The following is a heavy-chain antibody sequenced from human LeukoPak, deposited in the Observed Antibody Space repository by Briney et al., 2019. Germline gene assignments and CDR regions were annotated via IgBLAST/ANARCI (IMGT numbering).Heavy chain of an antibody. Sequence: SQTLSLTCTVSGGSISSGGYYWSWIRQHPGKGLEWIGYIYYSGSTYYNPSLKSRVTISVDTSKNQFSLKLSSVTAADTAVYYCARATVACRGSQGEWFDPWGQGTLVTVSS. CDR1: GGSISSGGYY. V-gene: IGHV4-31*03. CDR2: IYYSGST. J-gene: IGHJ5*02. CDR3: ARATVACRGSQGEWFDP. D-gene: IGHD2-15*01.